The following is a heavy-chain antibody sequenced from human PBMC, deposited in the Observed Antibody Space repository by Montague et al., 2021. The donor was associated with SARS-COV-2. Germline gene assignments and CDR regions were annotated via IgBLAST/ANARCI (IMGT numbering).Heavy chain of an antibody. V-gene: IGHV4-39*01. D-gene: IGHD4-17*01. CDR3: ARGTRHDYGDSHCFDY. CDR1: GDSIGSKGYY. Sequence: SETLSLTCSVSGDSIGSKGYYWDWIRQSPGKGLEWIGTIYSGGTVSYSGTTYYNPSLKSRVTISVDTSKNQFSLKLTSVTASDTAVYYCARGTRHDYGDSHCFDYWGQGALVTVPS. J-gene: IGHJ4*02. CDR2: IYSGGTVSYSGTT.